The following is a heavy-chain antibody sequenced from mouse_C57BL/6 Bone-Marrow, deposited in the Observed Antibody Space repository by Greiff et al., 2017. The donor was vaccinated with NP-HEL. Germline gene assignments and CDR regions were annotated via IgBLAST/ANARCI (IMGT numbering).Heavy chain of an antibody. CDR3: ARGEEITTVWAMDY. D-gene: IGHD1-1*01. Sequence: LQQPGAELVKPGASVKLSCKASGYTFTSYWMHWVKQRPGQGLEWIGMIHPNSGSTNYNEKFKSKATLTVDKSSSTAYMQLSSLTSEDSAVDYCARGEEITTVWAMDYWGQGTSVTVSS. J-gene: IGHJ4*01. CDR2: IHPNSGST. CDR1: GYTFTSYW. V-gene: IGHV1-64*01.